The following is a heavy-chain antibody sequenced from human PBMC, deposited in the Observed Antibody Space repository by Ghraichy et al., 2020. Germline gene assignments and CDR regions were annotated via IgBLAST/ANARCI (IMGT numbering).Heavy chain of an antibody. D-gene: IGHD3-22*01. CDR2: ISGSGGST. CDR3: APSHAPDSSGYHY. V-gene: IGHV3-23*01. J-gene: IGHJ4*02. Sequence: GGSLRLSCAASGFTFSSYTMSWVRQAPGKGLEWVSAISGSGGSTYYADSVKGRFTISRDNSKNTLYLQMNSLRAEDTAVYYCAPSHAPDSSGYHYWGQGTLVTVSS. CDR1: GFTFSSYT.